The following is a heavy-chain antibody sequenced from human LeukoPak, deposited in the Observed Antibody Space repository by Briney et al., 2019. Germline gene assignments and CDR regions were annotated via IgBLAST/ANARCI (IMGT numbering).Heavy chain of an antibody. J-gene: IGHJ4*02. Sequence: PSETLSLTCTVSGGSISSYYWSWIRQPPGKGLEWLGYIYYSGSTNYTPSLNSRVTISVDTSKNQFSLKLSSVTAADTAVYYCARTTSSSSWNFDYWGQGTLVTVSS. V-gene: IGHV4-59*08. CDR1: GGSISSYY. CDR3: ARTTSSSSWNFDY. CDR2: IYYSGST. D-gene: IGHD6-13*01.